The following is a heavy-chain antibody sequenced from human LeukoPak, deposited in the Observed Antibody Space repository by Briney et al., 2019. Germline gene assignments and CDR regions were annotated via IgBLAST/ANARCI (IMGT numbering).Heavy chain of an antibody. D-gene: IGHD3-22*01. J-gene: IGHJ4*02. CDR2: FDPEDGET. CDR3: ATRRYYDSSGYYSGVVDY. CDR1: GYTLTELS. Sequence: ASVKVSCKVSGYTLTELSMHWVRQAPGKGLEWMGGFDPEDGETIYAQKFQGRVTMTEGTSTDTAYMELSSLRSEDTAVYYCATRRYYDSSGYYSGVVDYWGQGTLVTVSS. V-gene: IGHV1-24*01.